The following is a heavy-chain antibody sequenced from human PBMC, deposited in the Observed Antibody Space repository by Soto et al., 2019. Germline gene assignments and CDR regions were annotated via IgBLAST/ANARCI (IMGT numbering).Heavy chain of an antibody. J-gene: IGHJ4*02. CDR1: GYALTTYG. CDR2: ISAHNGNT. Sequence: QVHLVQSGAEVKKTGASVKVSCKGSGYALTTYGITWVRQAPGQGLEWMGWISAHNGNTNYAQKLQGRVTVTRDTSTSTAYMELRSLRSDNTAVFYCARGRYGDYWGQGALVTLSS. D-gene: IGHD1-1*01. CDR3: ARGRYGDY. V-gene: IGHV1-18*01.